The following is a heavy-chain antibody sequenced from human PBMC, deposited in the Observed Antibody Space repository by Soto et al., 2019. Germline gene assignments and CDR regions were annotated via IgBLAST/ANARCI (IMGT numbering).Heavy chain of an antibody. J-gene: IGHJ5*01. CDR1: GASINNFAYY. D-gene: IGHD3-10*01. CDR3: ARRERYYGSPGWFDP. Sequence: SETLSLTCSVSGASINNFAYYWGWIRQPPGKGLEWIGTVYYNENTYYNPSLKSRVAISVDTAKNQFSLNLRSVAAADTAIYFCARRERYYGSPGWFDPWGQGTLVTVSS. CDR2: VYYNENT. V-gene: IGHV4-39*01.